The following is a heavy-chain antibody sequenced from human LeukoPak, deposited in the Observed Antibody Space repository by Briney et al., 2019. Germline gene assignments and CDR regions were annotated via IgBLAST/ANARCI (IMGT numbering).Heavy chain of an antibody. Sequence: GGSLRLSCAASGFTFSSYAMSWVRQAPGKGLEWVSAISGSGVTTYHADSVKGRFTISRDNSKNTLYLQMNSLRAEDTAIYYCAKEDGGSGWYGGFDYWGQGTLVTVSS. CDR3: AKEDGGSGWYGGFDY. V-gene: IGHV3-23*01. J-gene: IGHJ4*02. CDR2: ISGSGVTT. CDR1: GFTFSSYA. D-gene: IGHD6-19*01.